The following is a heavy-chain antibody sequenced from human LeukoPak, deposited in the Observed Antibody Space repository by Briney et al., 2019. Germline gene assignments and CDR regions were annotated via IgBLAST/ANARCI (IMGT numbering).Heavy chain of an antibody. CDR1: GGSISSYY. CDR2: IYYSGST. CDR3: ASGFRGWYIIDY. Sequence: SETLSLTCTVSGGSISSYYWSWIRQPPGKGVEWIGYIYYSGSTNYNPSLKSRVTISVDTSKNQFSLKLSSVTAADTAVYYCASGFRGWYIIDYWGQGTLVTVSS. D-gene: IGHD6-19*01. V-gene: IGHV4-59*01. J-gene: IGHJ4*02.